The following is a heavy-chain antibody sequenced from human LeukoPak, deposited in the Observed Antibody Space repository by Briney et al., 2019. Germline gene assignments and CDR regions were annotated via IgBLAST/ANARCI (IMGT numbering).Heavy chain of an antibody. Sequence: GGSLRLSCAASGFTVSSNYMSWVRQAPGKGLEWVSGLTGGGGGTSYADSVKGRFTISRDNSKNTLYLQMNSLRAEDTAVYYCAKRRGYSSSWQNWYFDLWGRGTLVTVSS. D-gene: IGHD6-13*01. J-gene: IGHJ2*01. CDR3: AKRRGYSSSWQNWYFDL. CDR2: LTGGGGGT. CDR1: GFTVSSNY. V-gene: IGHV3-23*01.